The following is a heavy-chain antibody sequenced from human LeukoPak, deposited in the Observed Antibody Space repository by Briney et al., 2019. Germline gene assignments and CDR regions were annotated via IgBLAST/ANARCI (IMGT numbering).Heavy chain of an antibody. CDR3: ARDGRGYGDPTEFDY. CDR1: GFTLSSYA. CDR2: ISYDGSNK. V-gene: IGHV3-30*04. D-gene: IGHD4-17*01. Sequence: GGSLRLSCAASGFTLSSYAMHWVRQAPGKGLEWVAVISYDGSNKYYADSVKGRFTISRDNSKNTLYLQMNSLRAEDTAVYYCARDGRGYGDPTEFDYWGQGTLVTVSS. J-gene: IGHJ4*02.